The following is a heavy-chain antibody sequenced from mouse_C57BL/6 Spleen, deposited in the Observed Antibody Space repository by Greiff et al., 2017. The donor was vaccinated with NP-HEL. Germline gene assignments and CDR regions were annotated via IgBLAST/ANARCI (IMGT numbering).Heavy chain of an antibody. CDR1: GYSITSGYY. CDR3: ASLTGFDY. J-gene: IGHJ2*01. CDR2: ISYDGSN. Sequence: DVQLQESGPGLVKPSQSLSLTCSVTGYSITSGYYWNWIRQFPGNKLEWMGYISYDGSNNYNPSLKNRISITRDTSKNQFFLKLNSVTTEDTATYYCASLTGFDYWGQGTTLTVSS. D-gene: IGHD4-1*01. V-gene: IGHV3-6*01.